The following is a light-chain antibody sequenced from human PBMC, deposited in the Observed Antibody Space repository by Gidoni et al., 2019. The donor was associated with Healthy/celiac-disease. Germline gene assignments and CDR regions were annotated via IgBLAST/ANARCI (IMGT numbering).Light chain of an antibody. V-gene: IGKV1-27*01. CDR2: VAS. CDR1: QGIRNY. Sequence: DIQMTQSPSSLSASVGDRVTITCRASQGIRNYLSWYQQKPGKVPKLLIYVASTFQSGVPSRFSGSGSGTDFTLTISSLQLEDVATYYCQKDNSAPLTFGGGTKVEIK. J-gene: IGKJ4*01. CDR3: QKDNSAPLT.